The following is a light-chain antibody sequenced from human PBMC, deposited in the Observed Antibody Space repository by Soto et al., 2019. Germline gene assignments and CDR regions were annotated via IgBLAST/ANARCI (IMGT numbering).Light chain of an antibody. Sequence: VQTHPPSVSGAPGQRITITCTGSSSDIGAGYDVHWYQQLPGTAPKLLIYGNSNRPSGVPDRFSGSKSGTSASLAITGLQAEDEADYYCQSYDSSLSGSYVFGTGTKVTVL. V-gene: IGLV1-40*01. CDR3: QSYDSSLSGSYV. CDR1: SSDIGAGYD. J-gene: IGLJ1*01. CDR2: GNS.